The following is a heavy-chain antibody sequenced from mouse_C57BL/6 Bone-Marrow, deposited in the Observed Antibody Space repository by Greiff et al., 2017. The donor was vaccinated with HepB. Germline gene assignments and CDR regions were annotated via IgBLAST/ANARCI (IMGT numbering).Heavy chain of an antibody. J-gene: IGHJ1*03. D-gene: IGHD4-1*01. V-gene: IGHV1-64*01. CDR3: ARNWDWYFDV. Sequence: QVQLQQPGAELVKPGASVKLSCKASGYTFTSYWMHWVKKRPGQGLEWIGMIHPNSGSTNYNEKFKSKATLTVDKSSSTAYMQLSSLTSEDSAVYYCARNWDWYFDVWGTGTTGTVCS. CDR1: GYTFTSYW. CDR2: IHPNSGST.